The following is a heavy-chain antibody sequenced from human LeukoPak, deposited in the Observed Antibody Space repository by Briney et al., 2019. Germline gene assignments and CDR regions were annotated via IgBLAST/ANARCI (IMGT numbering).Heavy chain of an antibody. CDR1: GFTFGGYG. D-gene: IGHD3-22*01. V-gene: IGHV3-33*01. CDR2: IAYDGRIA. J-gene: IGHJ4*02. Sequence: GGSLRLSCAGSGFTFGGYGMHWFRQTPGKGLEWVAVIAYDGRIANYADSVKGRFTISRDNSKNTVYLQMNSLRAEDTAEYCCARFTGGDSSGYYEDWGQGTLVTVSS. CDR3: ARFTGGDSSGYYED.